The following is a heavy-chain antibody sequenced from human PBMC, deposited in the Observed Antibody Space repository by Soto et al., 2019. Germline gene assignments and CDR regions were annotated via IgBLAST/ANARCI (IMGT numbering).Heavy chain of an antibody. Sequence: GESVKISCQCSGYTFSNFWIGWVRQLPGKGLEWMGIIYPGDHETRYSPSFHGKVTILADKSINTAYLQWNSLEASDTAFYFCARSPRSSPYFDYWGQGALVTVSS. D-gene: IGHD6-13*01. J-gene: IGHJ4*02. CDR1: GYTFSNFW. CDR2: IYPGDHET. V-gene: IGHV5-51*01. CDR3: ARSPRSSPYFDY.